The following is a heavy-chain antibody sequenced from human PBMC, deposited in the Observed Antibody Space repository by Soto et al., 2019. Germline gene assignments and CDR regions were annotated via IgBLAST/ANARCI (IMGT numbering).Heavy chain of an antibody. CDR3: ARVLTIAVARRGNGSEQ. Sequence: ESLKISCKGSGYRFTSYWIGWVRQIPWKGLEWMGIIYPVDSDTRYSPSFQGQVTISADKSISTAYLQWSSLKASDTAMYYCARVLTIAVARRGNGSEQWGQGNLVTVSA. CDR2: IYPVDSDT. J-gene: IGHJ4*02. D-gene: IGHD6-19*01. V-gene: IGHV5-51*01. CDR1: GYRFTSYW.